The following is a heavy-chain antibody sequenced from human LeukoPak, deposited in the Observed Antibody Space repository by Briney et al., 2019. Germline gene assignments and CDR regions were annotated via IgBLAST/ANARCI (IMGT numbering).Heavy chain of an antibody. CDR3: ARAPPYSSSSGFDY. CDR2: ISAYNGNT. Sequence: GASVKVSCKASGYTFTSYGISWVRQAPGQGLEWKGWISAYNGNTNYAQKLQGRVTMTTDTSTSTAYMELRSLRSDDTAVYYCARAPPYSSSSGFDYWGQGTLVTVSS. V-gene: IGHV1-18*01. D-gene: IGHD6-6*01. CDR1: GYTFTSYG. J-gene: IGHJ4*02.